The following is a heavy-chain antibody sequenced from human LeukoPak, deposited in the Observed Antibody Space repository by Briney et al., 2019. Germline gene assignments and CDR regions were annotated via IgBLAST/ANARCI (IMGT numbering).Heavy chain of an antibody. V-gene: IGHV3-74*01. Sequence: GGSLRLSCAASGFTFSSYWMHWVRQAPGKGLVWVSRINSDGSSTSYADSVKGRFTISRDNAKNTLYLRMNSLRAEDTAVYYYARVEFGELSPYFDYWGQGTLVTVSS. D-gene: IGHD3-10*01. CDR1: GFTFSSYW. CDR2: INSDGSST. J-gene: IGHJ4*02. CDR3: ARVEFGELSPYFDY.